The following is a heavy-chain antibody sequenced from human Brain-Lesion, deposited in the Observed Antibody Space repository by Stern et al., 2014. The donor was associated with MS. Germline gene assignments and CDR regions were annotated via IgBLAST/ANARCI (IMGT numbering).Heavy chain of an antibody. CDR2: VSYAGSNK. V-gene: IGHV3-30*18. Sequence: VQLVESGGGVVQPGRPLRLSCVASGFTFGSCAMHWVRQAPGKGLEWVEGVSYAGSNKYYADSVKGRFTISRDNSQNTLYMQMSSLRPEDTAVYYCAKDRQYLTYFFDHWGQGSLVTVSS. D-gene: IGHD2/OR15-2a*01. CDR1: GFTFGSCA. J-gene: IGHJ5*02. CDR3: AKDRQYLTYFFDH.